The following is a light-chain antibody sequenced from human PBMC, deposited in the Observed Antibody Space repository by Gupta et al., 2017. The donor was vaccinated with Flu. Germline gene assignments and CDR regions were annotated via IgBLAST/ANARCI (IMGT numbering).Light chain of an antibody. J-gene: IGLJ1*01. Sequence: QPVVPQEPSLTVSPGGTVTLTCASSTGAVTSGYYPNWFQQKPRQAHRALIYNTDNKHSGTPARFSGSLRGGKAALTLSGVQTEDEDEYYCQLYNGGAYVFGTGTKVTVL. CDR3: QLYNGGAYV. CDR2: NTD. CDR1: TGAVTSGYY. V-gene: IGLV7-43*01.